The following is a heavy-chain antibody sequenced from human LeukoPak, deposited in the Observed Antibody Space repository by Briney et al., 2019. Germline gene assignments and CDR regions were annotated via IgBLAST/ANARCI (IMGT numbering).Heavy chain of an antibody. J-gene: IGHJ5*02. CDR3: VRVSGFCTNGVCPSFDP. V-gene: IGHV3-30*03. D-gene: IGHD2-8*01. CDR2: VSYDGTDT. CDR1: GFTFSSYG. Sequence: GGSLRLSCAASGFTFSSYGMHWVRQAPGKGLEWVATVSYDGTDTSYADSVKSRFAIFRDNSKNTLYLQMNSLRTEDTAVYYCVRVSGFCTNGVCPSFDPWGQGTLVTVSS.